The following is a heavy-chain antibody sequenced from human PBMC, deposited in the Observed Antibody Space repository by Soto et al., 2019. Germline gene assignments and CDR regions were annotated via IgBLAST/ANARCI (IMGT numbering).Heavy chain of an antibody. CDR3: AKDHCPLQLLLGELSPLDCDS. CDR1: GFPFSNYA. Sequence: LRRTCAASGFPFSNYAMSGVRRAPGKGLEWVSSSSGRGGGTLYADSVKGRFTISRDNFKNTLYLQTNSLSAEDTALYHCAKDHCPLQLLLGELSPLDCDSWGQGTLVTVSS. D-gene: IGHD3-16*02. CDR2: SSGRGGGT. J-gene: IGHJ5*01. V-gene: IGHV3-23*01.